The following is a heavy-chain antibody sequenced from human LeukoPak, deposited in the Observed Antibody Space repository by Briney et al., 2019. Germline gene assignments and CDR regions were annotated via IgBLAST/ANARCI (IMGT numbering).Heavy chain of an antibody. CDR1: GFTFSSYA. J-gene: IGHJ2*01. Sequence: GGSLRLSCAASGFTFSSYAISWVRQAPGQGLEWMGGIIPIFGTANYAQKFQGRVTITADESTSTAYMELSSLRSEDTAVYYCARVRIAAQRSYYWYFDLWGRGTLVTVSS. V-gene: IGHV1-69*01. CDR2: IIPIFGTA. D-gene: IGHD6-13*01. CDR3: ARVRIAAQRSYYWYFDL.